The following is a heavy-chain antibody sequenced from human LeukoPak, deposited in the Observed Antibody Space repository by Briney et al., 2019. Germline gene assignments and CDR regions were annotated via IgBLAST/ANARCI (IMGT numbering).Heavy chain of an antibody. V-gene: IGHV3-66*01. D-gene: IGHD3-16*01. CDR3: ATEPRRLGHLLTI. Sequence: GGSLRLSCAASGFTVSNNHMIWVRQAPGKGLEWVSVIFSGGSTYFADSVKGRFTISRDSSKNTLYLQMNSLRAEDTAVYYCATEPRRLGHLLTIWGQGTMVTVSS. CDR2: IFSGGST. CDR1: GFTVSNNH. J-gene: IGHJ3*02.